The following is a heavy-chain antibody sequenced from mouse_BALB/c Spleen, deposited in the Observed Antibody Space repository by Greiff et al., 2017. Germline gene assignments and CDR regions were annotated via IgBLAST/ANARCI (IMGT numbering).Heavy chain of an antibody. V-gene: IGHV1S81*02. CDR3: TRSYGSAWFAY. CDR1: GYTFTSYY. Sequence: VQLQQPGAELVKPGASVKLSCKASGYTFTSYYMYWVKQRPGQGLEWIGGINPSNGGTNFNEKFKSKATLTVDKSSSTAYMQLSSLTSEDSAVYYCTRSYGSAWFAYWGQGTLVTVSA. CDR2: INPSNGGT. J-gene: IGHJ3*01. D-gene: IGHD1-1*01.